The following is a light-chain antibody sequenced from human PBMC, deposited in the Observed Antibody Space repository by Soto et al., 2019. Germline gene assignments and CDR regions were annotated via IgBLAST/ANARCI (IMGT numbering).Light chain of an antibody. Sequence: QSVLTQPPSASGAPGQRVTISCTGSSSNIGAGYDVHWYQQLPGPAPKLLIYGNSNRPSGVPDRFSGSKYGTSASLAITGLQAEDEADYYCQSYDSSLSALYVFGTGTKLTVL. CDR3: QSYDSSLSALYV. CDR2: GNS. CDR1: SSNIGAGYD. V-gene: IGLV1-40*01. J-gene: IGLJ1*01.